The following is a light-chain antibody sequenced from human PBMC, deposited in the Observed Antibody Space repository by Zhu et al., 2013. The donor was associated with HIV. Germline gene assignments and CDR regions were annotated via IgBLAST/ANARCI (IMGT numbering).Light chain of an antibody. CDR2: AAS. J-gene: IGKJ3*01. CDR3: QQYGGSPL. CDR1: QSVSSSY. V-gene: IGKV3-20*01. Sequence: EIVLTQSPGTLSLSPGERATLSCRASQSVSSSYLAWYQQKPGQAPRLLIYAASTRATGIPDRFSGSASGTDFTLTISRLEPEDFAVYYCQQYGGSPLFGPGTKVDIK.